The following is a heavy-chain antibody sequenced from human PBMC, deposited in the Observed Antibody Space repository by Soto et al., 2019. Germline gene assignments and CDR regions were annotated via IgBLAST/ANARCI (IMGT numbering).Heavy chain of an antibody. CDR2: IYYSGST. Sequence: NLSETLSLTCTVSGGSISSSSYYWGWIRQPPGKGLEWIGSIYYSGSTYYNPSLKSRVTISVDTSKNQFSLKLSSVTAADTAVYYCARRRAARQYYYGMDVWGQGTTVTVSS. V-gene: IGHV4-39*01. J-gene: IGHJ6*02. CDR3: ARRRAARQYYYGMDV. D-gene: IGHD6-6*01. CDR1: GGSISSSSYY.